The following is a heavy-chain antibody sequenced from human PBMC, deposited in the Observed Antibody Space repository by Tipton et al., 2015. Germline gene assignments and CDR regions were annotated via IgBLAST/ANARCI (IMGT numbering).Heavy chain of an antibody. CDR2: VFHNGDS. J-gene: IGHJ4*02. CDR3: ARSRYTVTPDS. D-gene: IGHD4-17*01. CDR1: GGSVSSGSYY. V-gene: IGHV4-61*01. Sequence: LTCTVSGGSVSSGSYYWSWIRQPPGKGLEYMGYVFHNGDSNYNPSLKSRVSMSVDTSKNQISLKLTSVTAADTAVYYCARSRYTVTPDSWGQGTLVTVSS.